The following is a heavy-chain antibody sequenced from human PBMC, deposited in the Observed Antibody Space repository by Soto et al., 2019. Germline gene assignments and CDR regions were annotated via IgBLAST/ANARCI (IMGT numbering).Heavy chain of an antibody. J-gene: IGHJ6*02. CDR3: AREFGRGSGSYRNNYGMDV. Sequence: SETLSLTCTVSGGSISSYYWSWIRQPPGKGLEWIGYIYYSGSTNYNPSLKSRVTISVDTSKNQFSLKLSSVTAADTAVYYCAREFGRGSGSYRNNYGMDVWGQGTTVTVSS. V-gene: IGHV4-59*01. CDR1: GGSISSYY. CDR2: IYYSGST. D-gene: IGHD3-10*01.